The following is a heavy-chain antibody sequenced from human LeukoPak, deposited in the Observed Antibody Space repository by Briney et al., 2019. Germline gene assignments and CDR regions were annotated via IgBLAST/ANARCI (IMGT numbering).Heavy chain of an antibody. V-gene: IGHV3-30*04. Sequence: GGSLRLSCAASGFTFSSYAMHGFRQAPGKGLEWGAVISYDGSNKYYADSVKGRFTISRDNAKNSLYLQMNSLRAEDTAVYYCAELGITMIGGVWGKGTTVTISS. CDR1: GFTFSSYA. CDR3: AELGITMIGGV. J-gene: IGHJ6*04. D-gene: IGHD3-10*02. CDR2: ISYDGSNK.